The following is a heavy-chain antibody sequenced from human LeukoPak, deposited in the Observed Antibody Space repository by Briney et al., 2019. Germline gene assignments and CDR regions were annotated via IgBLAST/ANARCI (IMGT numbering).Heavy chain of an antibody. CDR1: GFTFSSYT. J-gene: IGHJ4*02. D-gene: IGHD7-27*01. CDR2: ITTSDGNA. CDR3: AKDGGLWVSAHWGDS. V-gene: IGHV3-23*01. Sequence: GGSLRLSCAASGFTFSSYTMSWVRQAPGKGLEWVSTITTSDGNAYYADSVKGRFTVSRDNSKNTLFLQMNSLRAEDTAVYYCAKDGGLWVSAHWGDSWGRGTLVTVSS.